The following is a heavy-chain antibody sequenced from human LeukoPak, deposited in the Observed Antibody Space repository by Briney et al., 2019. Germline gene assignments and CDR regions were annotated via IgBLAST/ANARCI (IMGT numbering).Heavy chain of an antibody. V-gene: IGHV4-30-2*01. J-gene: IGHJ4*02. D-gene: IGHD3-10*01. CDR3: ARDLGSLDY. CDR1: GGSISSGGYY. CDR2: IYHSGST. Sequence: SETLSLTCTVSGGSISSGGYYWSWIRQPPGKGLEWIGYIYHSGSTYYNPSLKSRVTISVDRSKNQFSLKLSSVTAADTAVYYCARDLGSLDYWGQGTLVTVSS.